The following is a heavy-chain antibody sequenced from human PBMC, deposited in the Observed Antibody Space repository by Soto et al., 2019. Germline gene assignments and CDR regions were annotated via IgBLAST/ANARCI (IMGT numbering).Heavy chain of an antibody. J-gene: IGHJ4*02. CDR1: GGSISSGDYY. D-gene: IGHD6-6*01. CDR2: IYYSGST. V-gene: IGHV4-30-4*01. Sequence: LSLTCTVSGGSISSGDYYWSWIRQPPGKGLEWIGYIYYSGSTYYNPSLKSRVTISVDTSKYQFSLKLSSVTAADTAVYYCARGRTGQLVRSGPYYFDYWGQGTLVTVSS. CDR3: ARGRTGQLVRSGPYYFDY.